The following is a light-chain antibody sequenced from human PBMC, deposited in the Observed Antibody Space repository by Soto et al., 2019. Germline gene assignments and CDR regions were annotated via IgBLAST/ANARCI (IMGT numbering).Light chain of an antibody. CDR3: QQYNNYWT. J-gene: IGKJ1*01. Sequence: DIQMTQSPSTLSAYVGDRVTITCRASQSISTWLAWYQQKPGKAPKLLIHKASSLQSGVPSRFSGSGSGTEFTLTISSLQPDDFATYYCQQYNNYWTFGQGTKVESK. CDR2: KAS. CDR1: QSISTW. V-gene: IGKV1-5*03.